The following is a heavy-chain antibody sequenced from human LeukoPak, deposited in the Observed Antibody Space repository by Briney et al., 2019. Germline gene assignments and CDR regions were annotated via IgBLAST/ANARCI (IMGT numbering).Heavy chain of an antibody. D-gene: IGHD6-13*01. V-gene: IGHV3-23*01. CDR2: ISGSGSDT. J-gene: IGHJ1*01. CDR3: ANVIIVAAGYEYFQH. Sequence: GGSLRLSCAASGFTFSHYTMSWVRQAPGKGLERVSGISGSGSDTFYADSVKGRFTISRDNSKNTLYLQMSSLRAEDTAVYYCANVIIVAAGYEYFQHWGQGTLVSVSS. CDR1: GFTFSHYT.